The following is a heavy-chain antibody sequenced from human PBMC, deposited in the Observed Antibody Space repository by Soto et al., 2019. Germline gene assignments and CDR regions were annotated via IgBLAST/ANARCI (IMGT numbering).Heavy chain of an antibody. CDR2: ISYDGSNK. J-gene: IGHJ6*02. D-gene: IGHD4-17*01. CDR3: EKDSSTTSTPHYYYYYGMDV. Sequence: QVQLVESGGGVVQPGRSLRLSCAASGFTFSSYGMHWVRQAPGKGLEWVAVISYDGSNKYYADSVKGRFTISRDNSKNTLYQQMNSLRGDDTAVYYCEKDSSTTSTPHYYYYYGMDVWGQGTTVTVSS. V-gene: IGHV3-30*18. CDR1: GFTFSSYG.